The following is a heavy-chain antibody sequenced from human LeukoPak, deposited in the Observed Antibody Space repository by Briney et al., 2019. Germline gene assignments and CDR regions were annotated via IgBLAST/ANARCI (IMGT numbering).Heavy chain of an antibody. Sequence: PSETLSLTCAVSGYSISSGYYWGWIRQPPGKGLEWIGSIYHSGSTYYNPSLKSRVTISVDTSKNQFSLKLSSVTAADTAVYYCARQGLGYCSSTSCYHSHDAFDIWGQGTMVTVSS. D-gene: IGHD2-2*01. J-gene: IGHJ3*02. CDR2: IYHSGST. CDR1: GYSISSGYY. CDR3: ARQGLGYCSSTSCYHSHDAFDI. V-gene: IGHV4-38-2*01.